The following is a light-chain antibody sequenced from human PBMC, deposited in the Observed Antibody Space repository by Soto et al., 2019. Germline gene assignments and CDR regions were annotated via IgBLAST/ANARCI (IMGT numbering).Light chain of an antibody. CDR2: GAS. CDR3: QQYGSSPPVS. CDR1: QTVSSSY. V-gene: IGKV3-20*01. Sequence: EIVLTQSPGTLSLSPGERATLSCRASQTVSSSYLAWYQQKPGQAPRLLIYGASSRAPGIPDRFSGSGSGTDFTLTISRLEPEDFAVYYCQQYGSSPPVSFGGGTKVEIK. J-gene: IGKJ4*01.